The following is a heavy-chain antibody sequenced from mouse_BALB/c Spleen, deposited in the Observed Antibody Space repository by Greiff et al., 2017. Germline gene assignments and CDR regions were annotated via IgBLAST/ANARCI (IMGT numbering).Heavy chain of an antibody. CDR3: ARAREGAMDY. V-gene: IGHV5-6-3*01. Sequence: EVMLVESGGGLVQPGGSLKLSCAASGFTFSSYGMSWVRQTPDKRLELVATINSNGGSTYYPDSVKGRFTISRDNAKNTLYLQMSSLKSEDTAMYYCARAREGAMDYWGQGTSVTVSS. CDR1: GFTFSSYG. J-gene: IGHJ4*01. CDR2: INSNGGST.